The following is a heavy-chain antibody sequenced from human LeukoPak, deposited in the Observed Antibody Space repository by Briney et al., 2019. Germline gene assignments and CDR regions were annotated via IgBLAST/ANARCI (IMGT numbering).Heavy chain of an antibody. D-gene: IGHD3-10*01. Sequence: GGSLRLSCAASGFTFSSYWMSWVRQAPGKGLEWVANIKHDGSEKCYVDSVKGRFTISRDNAKNSLYLQMNSLRAEDTAVYYCASLMVRGVIWIDYWGQGTLVTVSS. CDR1: GFTFSSYW. V-gene: IGHV3-7*03. J-gene: IGHJ4*02. CDR3: ASLMVRGVIWIDY. CDR2: IKHDGSEK.